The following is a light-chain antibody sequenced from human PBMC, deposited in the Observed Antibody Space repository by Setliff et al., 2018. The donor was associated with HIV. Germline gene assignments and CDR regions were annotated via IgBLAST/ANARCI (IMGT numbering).Light chain of an antibody. CDR3: SSCSSSSTLV. Sequence: QSALTQPASVSGSRGQSITISCTGTSSDVGGYNYVSWYQQHPGKAPKLMIYDVSNRPSGVSNRFSGSKSGNTASLTISGLQAEDEADYYCSSCSSSSTLVFGGGTQLTVL. CDR1: SSDVGGYNY. V-gene: IGLV2-14*03. J-gene: IGLJ2*01. CDR2: DVS.